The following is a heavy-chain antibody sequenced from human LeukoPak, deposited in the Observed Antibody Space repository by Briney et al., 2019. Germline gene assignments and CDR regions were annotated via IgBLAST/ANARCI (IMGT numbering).Heavy chain of an antibody. D-gene: IGHD3-10*01. CDR3: ARTGYNYGWFDS. Sequence: SETLSLTCTVSGGSLSDYYWTWVRQPPGKGLEWIGYIYYSGSTNYNPSLKSRVTISVDTSKNHFSLKLSSVTAADTAVYYCARTGYNYGWFDSWGQGTLVTVSS. V-gene: IGHV4-59*08. J-gene: IGHJ5*01. CDR2: IYYSGST. CDR1: GGSLSDYY.